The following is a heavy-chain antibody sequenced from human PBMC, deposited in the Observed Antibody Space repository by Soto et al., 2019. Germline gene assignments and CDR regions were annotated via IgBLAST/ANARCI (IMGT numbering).Heavy chain of an antibody. Sequence: QVQLVQSGGGVVQPGRSLRLSCAASGFTFSSYVTHWVRQAPGKGLEGVAVISHDGNNKYNADSVKAKFTISRDNSKNTLYLQMNSLTTEDTAVYYCAKGGPDCASTTCYLLVAFDIWGQGTMVTVSS. CDR2: ISHDGNNK. D-gene: IGHD2-2*01. CDR3: AKGGPDCASTTCYLLVAFDI. V-gene: IGHV3-30*18. CDR1: GFTFSSYV. J-gene: IGHJ3*02.